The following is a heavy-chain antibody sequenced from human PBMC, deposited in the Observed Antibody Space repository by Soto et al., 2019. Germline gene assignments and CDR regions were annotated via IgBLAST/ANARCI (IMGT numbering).Heavy chain of an antibody. CDR1: GFTFSSYG. CDR3: ANLQYQLLFRWFDP. CDR2: ISGSGGST. J-gene: IGHJ5*02. Sequence: EVQLLESGGGLVQPGGSLRLSCAASGFTFSSYGMSWVRQAPGEGLEWVSAISGSGGSTYYADSVKGRFTISRDNSKNTLYLQMNSLRAEDTAVYYCANLQYQLLFRWFDPWGQGTLVTVSA. V-gene: IGHV3-23*01. D-gene: IGHD2-2*01.